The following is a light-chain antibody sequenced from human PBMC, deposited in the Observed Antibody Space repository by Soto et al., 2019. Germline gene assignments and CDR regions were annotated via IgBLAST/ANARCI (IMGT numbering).Light chain of an antibody. CDR3: QKSYSTALT. CDR1: QSISSY. CDR2: AAS. Sequence: DIQMTQSPSSLSASVGDRVTITCRASQSISSYLNWYQQKPGKAPKLLIYAASSLQSGVPSRFSGSGSGTDFTLSISSLQPEDFATYYCQKSYSTALTFRQGTK. J-gene: IGKJ2*01. V-gene: IGKV1-39*01.